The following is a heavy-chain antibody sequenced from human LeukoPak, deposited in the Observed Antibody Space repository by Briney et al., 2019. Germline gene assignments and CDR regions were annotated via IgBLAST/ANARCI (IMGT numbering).Heavy chain of an antibody. Sequence: SVKVSCKASGGTFSSYAISWVRQAPGQGLEWMGRIIPILGIANYAQKFQGRVTITADKSTSTAYMELSSLRSEDTAVYYCARCPCCDRTFDYWGQGTLVTVSS. D-gene: IGHD3-22*01. CDR2: IIPILGIA. V-gene: IGHV1-69*04. CDR1: GGTFSSYA. J-gene: IGHJ4*02. CDR3: ARCPCCDRTFDY.